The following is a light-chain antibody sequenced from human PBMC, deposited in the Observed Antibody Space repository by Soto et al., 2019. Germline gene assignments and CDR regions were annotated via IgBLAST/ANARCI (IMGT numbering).Light chain of an antibody. V-gene: IGKV1-5*01. CDR1: QSISSW. Sequence: DIQLTHAPSAVSASVGDRVTITCLASQSISSWLAWYQQKPGKAPKLLIYHASSLESGVPSRFSGCGSGTECTLTISSLEPEDFGVYYCQQYGTWPRTFGRGTKVDIK. CDR3: QQYGTWPRT. CDR2: HAS. J-gene: IGKJ4*01.